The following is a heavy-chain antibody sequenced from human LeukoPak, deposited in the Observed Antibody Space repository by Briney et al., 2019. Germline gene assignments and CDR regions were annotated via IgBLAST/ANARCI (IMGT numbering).Heavy chain of an antibody. J-gene: IGHJ5*02. CDR1: GYTFTGYY. D-gene: IGHD3-3*01. CDR3: AREFPESVSRFLEWSPPGWFDP. Sequence: ASVKVSCRASGYTFTGYYIHWVRQAPGQGLEWMGWTNPNSGGTNYAQKFQGRVTMTRDTSISTAYMELSRLRSDDTAVYYCAREFPESVSRFLEWSPPGWFDPWGQGTLVTVSS. V-gene: IGHV1-2*02. CDR2: TNPNSGGT.